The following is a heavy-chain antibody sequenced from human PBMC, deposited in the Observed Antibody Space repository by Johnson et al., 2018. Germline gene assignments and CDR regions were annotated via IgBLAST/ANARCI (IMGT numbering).Heavy chain of an antibody. D-gene: IGHD1/OR15-1a*01. V-gene: IGHV3-72*01. J-gene: IGHJ3*01. Sequence: VQLVEAGGGLVQPGGSPRLSCATSGFTFSDHYMDWVRQAPGKGLEWVARIRDKVNRYTTEYAASVKGRFTISRDDSTLYLQMNSLKTEDKALYYGLRDNKAHAFDVWGQGTMVTVSS. CDR3: LRDNKAHAFDV. CDR1: GFTFSDHY. CDR2: IRDKVNRYTT.